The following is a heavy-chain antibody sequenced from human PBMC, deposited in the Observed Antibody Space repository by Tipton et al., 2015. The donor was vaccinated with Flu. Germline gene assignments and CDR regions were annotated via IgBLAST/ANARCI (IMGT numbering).Heavy chain of an antibody. Sequence: TLSLICTVSGGSISSYYWSWIRQPPGKGLEWIGYIYYSGSTNYNPSLKSRVTISVDTSKNQFSLKLSSVTAADTAVYYCARGAGNYYYYYYMDVWGKGTTVTVSS. CDR1: GGSISSYY. CDR3: ARGAGNYYYYYYMDV. J-gene: IGHJ6*03. CDR2: IYYSGST. D-gene: IGHD6-19*01. V-gene: IGHV4-59*01.